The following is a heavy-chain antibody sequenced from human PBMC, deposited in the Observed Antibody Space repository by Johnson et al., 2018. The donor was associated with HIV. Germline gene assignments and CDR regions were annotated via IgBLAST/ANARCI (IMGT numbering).Heavy chain of an antibody. J-gene: IGHJ3*02. Sequence: VQLVESGGGLVQPGGSLGLSCAASGFTFSSYWMSWVRQAPGKGLEWVANIKQDGSEKYYVDSVKGRFTISRDNAKNSLYLQMNSLRAEDTAVYYCASSNYYDQDAFDIWGQGTMVTVAS. CDR2: IKQDGSEK. V-gene: IGHV3-7*01. CDR1: GFTFSSYW. D-gene: IGHD3-16*01. CDR3: ASSNYYDQDAFDI.